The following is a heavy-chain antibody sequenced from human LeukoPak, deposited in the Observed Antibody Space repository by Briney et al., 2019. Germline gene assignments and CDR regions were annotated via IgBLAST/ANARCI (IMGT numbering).Heavy chain of an antibody. D-gene: IGHD5-24*01. V-gene: IGHV3-23*01. CDR1: GFTFGDYS. J-gene: IGHJ6*02. Sequence: GSLRLSCAVSGFTFGDYSMSWVRQVPGKGLEWLSGIGRVGYTYYADSVKGRFTISRDNSKNTVYLQMKSLRAEDTAIYYCVKDRPCDGCMPMDAWGQGTTVTVSS. CDR3: VKDRPCDGCMPMDA. CDR2: IGRVGYT.